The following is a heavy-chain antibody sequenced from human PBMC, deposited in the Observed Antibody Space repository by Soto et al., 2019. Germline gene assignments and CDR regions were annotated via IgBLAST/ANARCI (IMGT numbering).Heavy chain of an antibody. D-gene: IGHD3-10*01. V-gene: IGHV4-34*01. J-gene: IGHJ5*02. CDR1: GGSFSGYY. CDR2: INHSGST. Sequence: SETLSLTCAVYGGSFSGYYWSWIRQPPGKGLEWIGEINHSGSTNYNPSLKSRVTISVDTSKNQFSLKLSSVTAADTAVYYCARGKLLWFGRIRDNWFDPWGQGTLVTVSS. CDR3: ARGKLLWFGRIRDNWFDP.